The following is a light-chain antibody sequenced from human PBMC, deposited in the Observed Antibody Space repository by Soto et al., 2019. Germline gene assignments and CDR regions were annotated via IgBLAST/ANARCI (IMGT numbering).Light chain of an antibody. V-gene: IGLV1-40*01. J-gene: IGLJ2*01. CDR1: SSNIGAGSD. CDR3: QSYDSRLSVEV. CDR2: GDS. Sequence: QSVLTQPPSVSGAPGQRVGISCTGSSSNIGAGSDVHWYQRLPGKAPKLLIYGDSNRPSGVPDRFSGSKSATSASLAITGLQAEDEADYFCQSYDSRLSVEVFGGGTKLTVL.